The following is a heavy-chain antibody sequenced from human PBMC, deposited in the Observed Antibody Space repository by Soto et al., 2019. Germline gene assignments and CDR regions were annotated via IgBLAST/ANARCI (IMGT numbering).Heavy chain of an antibody. CDR1: GFTFSSYA. Sequence: GGSLRLSCAASGFTFSSYAMHWVRQAPGKGLEYVSAISSNGGSTYYANSVKGRFTISRDNSKNTLYLQMGSLRAEDMAVYYCARDRPLLCFGELDYWGQGTLVTVAS. J-gene: IGHJ4*02. CDR2: ISSNGGST. CDR3: ARDRPLLCFGELDY. V-gene: IGHV3-64*01. D-gene: IGHD3-10*01.